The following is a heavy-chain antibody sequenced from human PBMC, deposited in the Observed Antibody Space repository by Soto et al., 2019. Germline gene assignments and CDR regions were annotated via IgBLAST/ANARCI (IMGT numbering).Heavy chain of an antibody. CDR3: ARHRAKYDTFDY. V-gene: IGHV5-10-1*01. J-gene: IGHJ4*02. CDR1: GYSFSSYW. CDR2: IDPSDSYT. D-gene: IGHD3-9*01. Sequence: GESLKISCKGSGYSFSSYWSSWVRQMPGKGLEWMGRIDPSDSYTNYSPSFQGHVTISADKSISTAYLQWSSLKASDTAMYYCARHRAKYDTFDYWGQGTLVTVSS.